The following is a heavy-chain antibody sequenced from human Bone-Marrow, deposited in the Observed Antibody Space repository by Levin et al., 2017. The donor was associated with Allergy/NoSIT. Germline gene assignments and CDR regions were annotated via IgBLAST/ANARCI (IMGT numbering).Heavy chain of an antibody. J-gene: IGHJ6*02. CDR2: VSAYSGNT. CDR3: ARGHFPYYYYGMDV. Sequence: PGGSLRLSCKASGYTFTTYGLTWVRQAPGHGLEWMGWVSAYSGNTNYALNLQDRVTMTTDTATNTAYMELTSLRSDDTAIYYCARGHFPYYYYGMDVWGQGTTVVVSS. V-gene: IGHV1-18*01. CDR1: GYTFTTYG.